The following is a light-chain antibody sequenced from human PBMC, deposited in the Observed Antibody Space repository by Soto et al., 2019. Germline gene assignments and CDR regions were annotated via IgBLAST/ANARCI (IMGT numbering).Light chain of an antibody. CDR3: QQRSNWPLT. J-gene: IGKJ4*01. CDR1: QGISNY. V-gene: IGKV1-6*01. Sequence: ATQMTQSPSSLSASVGDRVTISCRASQGISNYLAWYQQRPGKAPKLLIFGATTLQSGVPSRFSASGSGPDFTLTISSLQPEDFAVYYCQQRSNWPLTFGEGTKVEI. CDR2: GAT.